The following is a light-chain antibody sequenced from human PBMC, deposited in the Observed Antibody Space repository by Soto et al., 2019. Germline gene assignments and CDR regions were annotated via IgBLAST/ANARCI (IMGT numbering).Light chain of an antibody. CDR1: STDIGAYNY. CDR3: CSYAGGYTHAV. J-gene: IGLJ2*01. Sequence: QSALTQPASVSGSPGQSITISCTGTSTDIGAYNYVSWYQQHPGKAPKLLIYEVTNRPSGVPDRFSGSKSGNTASLTISGLQAEDEADYYCCSYAGGYTHAVFGGGTKVTVL. V-gene: IGLV2-14*01. CDR2: EVT.